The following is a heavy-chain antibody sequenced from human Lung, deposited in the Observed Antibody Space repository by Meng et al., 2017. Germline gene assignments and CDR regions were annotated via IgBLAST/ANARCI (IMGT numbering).Heavy chain of an antibody. D-gene: IGHD6-25*01. CDR3: ARDEDISAAGKLFGDY. CDR2: INPKSGDT. J-gene: IGHJ4*02. CDR1: GYTFPDYW. Sequence: QVQVVQAGAEEKKPGASVKVSCKASGYTFPDYWLHWVRRAPGQGLEWMGRINPKSGDTHYAQRFQGRVTMTGDTSISTAYMELSGLRSDDTAMYYCARDEDISAAGKLFGDYWGQGTLVTVSS. V-gene: IGHV1-2*06.